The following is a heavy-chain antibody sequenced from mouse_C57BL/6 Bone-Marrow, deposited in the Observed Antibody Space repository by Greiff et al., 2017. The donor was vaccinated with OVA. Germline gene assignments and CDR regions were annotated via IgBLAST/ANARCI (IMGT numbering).Heavy chain of an antibody. V-gene: IGHV1-77*01. J-gene: IGHJ3*01. CDR2: IGPGSGST. D-gene: IGHD2-10*01. CDR3: ARGSLLSSY. Sequence: QVQLQQSGAELVKPGTSVKLSCKASGYTFTDYSINWVKPRPGQGLEWIGKIGPGSGSTYYNEKVKGKARRTADKSASTADMQLSSLTSEDSAVYFCARGSLLSSYWGQGTLVTVSA. CDR1: GYTFTDYS.